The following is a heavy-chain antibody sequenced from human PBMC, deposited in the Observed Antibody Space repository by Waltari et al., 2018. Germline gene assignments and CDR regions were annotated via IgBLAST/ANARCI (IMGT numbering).Heavy chain of an antibody. J-gene: IGHJ4*02. CDR2: INHSGST. CDR3: ARGDMGAGTTLSFDY. Sequence: QVQLQQWGAGLLKPSETLSLTCAVYGGSFSGYYWSWIRQPPGKGLEWIGEINHSGSTNYNPSLKSRVTISVDTSKNQFSLKLSSVTAADTAVYYCARGDMGAGTTLSFDYWGQGTLVTVSS. CDR1: GGSFSGYY. D-gene: IGHD1-1*01. V-gene: IGHV4-34*01.